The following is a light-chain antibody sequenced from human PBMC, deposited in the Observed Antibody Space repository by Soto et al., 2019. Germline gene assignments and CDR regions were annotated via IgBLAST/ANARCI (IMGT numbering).Light chain of an antibody. J-gene: IGKJ1*01. CDR1: QSVSRK. V-gene: IGKV3-15*01. CDR2: GAS. CDR3: QQYDKWPRT. Sequence: IVMRQSPATLSVSPGERATLYCMASQSVSRKLAWYEQTRGQAPRLLIYGASTRATGAPARFSGSGSGTELTPTISNLQSEDFAVYHCQQYDKWPRTFGQGTKV.